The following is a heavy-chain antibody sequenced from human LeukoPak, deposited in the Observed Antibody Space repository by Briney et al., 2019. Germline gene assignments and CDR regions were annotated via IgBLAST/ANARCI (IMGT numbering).Heavy chain of an antibody. J-gene: IGHJ4*02. V-gene: IGHV4-34*01. D-gene: IGHD5-24*01. Sequence: PSETLSLTCAVYGGSFSGYYWSWIRQPPGKGLEWIGEINHSGSTNYNPSLKSRVTISVDTSKNQFSLKLSSVTAADTAVYYCASPSKMATQMRPFDYWGQGTLVTVSS. CDR2: INHSGST. CDR1: GGSFSGYY. CDR3: ASPSKMATQMRPFDY.